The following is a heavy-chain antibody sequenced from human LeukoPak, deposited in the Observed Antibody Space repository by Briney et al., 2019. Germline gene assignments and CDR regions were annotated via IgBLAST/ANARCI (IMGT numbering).Heavy chain of an antibody. J-gene: IGHJ4*02. Sequence: WGSLRLSCAASGFTFSNAWMSWVRQAPGKGLEWVGRIKSKIDGGTTDYAAPVKGRFTISRDDSKNTLYLQMNSLKTEDTAVYYCTTAKWELRYYFDYWGQGTLVTVSS. V-gene: IGHV3-15*01. D-gene: IGHD1-26*01. CDR1: GFTFSNAW. CDR3: TTAKWELRYYFDY. CDR2: IKSKIDGGTT.